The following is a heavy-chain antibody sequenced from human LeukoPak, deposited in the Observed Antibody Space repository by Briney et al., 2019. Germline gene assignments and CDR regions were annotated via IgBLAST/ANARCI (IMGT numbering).Heavy chain of an antibody. D-gene: IGHD2-2*01. CDR1: GGSISSYY. V-gene: IGHV4-4*07. CDR2: IYSSGST. CDR3: ARGQYHLLYWYFDL. J-gene: IGHJ2*01. Sequence: SETLSLTCTDSGGSISSYYWSWIRQPAGKGLEWIGRIYSSGSTNYNPSLKSRVTMSVDTSKNQFSLKLSSVTAADTAVYYCARGQYHLLYWYFDLWGRGTLVTVSS.